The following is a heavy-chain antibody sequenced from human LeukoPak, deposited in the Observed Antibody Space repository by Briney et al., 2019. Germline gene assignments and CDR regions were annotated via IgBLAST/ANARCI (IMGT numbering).Heavy chain of an antibody. CDR1: GGSISSYY. D-gene: IGHD2-2*01. V-gene: IGHV4-59*01. CDR2: IYYSGST. Sequence: SETLSLTCTVSGGSISSYYWSWIRQPPGKGLEWIGYIYYSGSTNYNPSLKSRVTISVDTSKNQFSLKLSSVTAADTAVYYCARGPYCSSTSCYYYYYYMDVWGKGTTVTVSS. J-gene: IGHJ6*03. CDR3: ARGPYCSSTSCYYYYYYMDV.